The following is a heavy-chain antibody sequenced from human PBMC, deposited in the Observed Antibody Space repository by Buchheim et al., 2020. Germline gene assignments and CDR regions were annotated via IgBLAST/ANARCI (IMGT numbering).Heavy chain of an antibody. V-gene: IGHV1-46*03. CDR1: GYTFTTYY. CDR3: ARGALVGATRDAFDI. Sequence: QVQLVQSGAEVKKPGASVKVSCKASGYTFTTYYMHWVRQAPGQGLEWMGIINPSGGSTSYAQKFQGRVTMTRDTSTSSVYLELRSLRAEDTAVYFCARGALVGATRDAFDIRGQGK. CDR2: INPSGGST. D-gene: IGHD1-26*01. J-gene: IGHJ3*02.